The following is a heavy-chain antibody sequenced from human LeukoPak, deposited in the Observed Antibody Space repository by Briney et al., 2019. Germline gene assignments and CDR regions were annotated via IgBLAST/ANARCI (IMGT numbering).Heavy chain of an antibody. V-gene: IGHV3-7*01. D-gene: IGHD6-19*01. Sequence: AGGSLRLSCTASGFTFSTYWMSWVRQAPGKGLEWVANIKEDGGEKSSVDSVKGRFTISRDNAKNSLYLQMNTLRAEDTAIYYCARERGGYSSAWYRIFDIWGQGTVVTVSS. J-gene: IGHJ3*02. CDR2: IKEDGGEK. CDR3: ARERGGYSSAWYRIFDI. CDR1: GFTFSTYW.